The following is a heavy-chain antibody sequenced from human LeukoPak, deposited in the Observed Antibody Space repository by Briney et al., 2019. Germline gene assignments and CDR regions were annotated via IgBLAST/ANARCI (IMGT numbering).Heavy chain of an antibody. J-gene: IGHJ4*02. V-gene: IGHV3-48*04. CDR2: ISGSSSAI. CDR3: AKGGASLFDY. CDR1: GFTFSSCS. Sequence: GGSLRLSCAVSGFTFSSCSLNWVREAPGKGLEWVSYISGSSSAIDYAESVKGRFTISRDNAKNTLHLHMNSLRADDTAVYYCAKGGASLFDYWSQGTLVTVSS. D-gene: IGHD1-26*01.